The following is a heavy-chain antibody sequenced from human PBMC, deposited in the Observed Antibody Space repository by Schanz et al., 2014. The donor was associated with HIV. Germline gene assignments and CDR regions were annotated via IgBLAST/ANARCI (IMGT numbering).Heavy chain of an antibody. J-gene: IGHJ6*02. CDR3: ARRSTPGGYYGMDV. V-gene: IGHV3-33*01. CDR1: GFTFSDYY. Sequence: QVQLVESGGGVVQPGRSLRLSCAASGFTFSDYYMSWIRQAPGKGLEWAAVIWYDGSYKYYADSVKGRFTISRDNSKNTLYLQMNSLRAEDTAVYYCARRSTPGGYYGMDVWGQGTTVTVSS. D-gene: IGHD2-15*01. CDR2: IWYDGSYK.